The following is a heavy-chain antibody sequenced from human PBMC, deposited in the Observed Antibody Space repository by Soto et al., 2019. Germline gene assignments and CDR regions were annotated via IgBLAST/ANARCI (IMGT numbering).Heavy chain of an antibody. V-gene: IGHV3-23*01. CDR1: GFTFSSYA. J-gene: IGHJ4*02. Sequence: GGSLRLSCAASGFTFSSYAMSWVRQAPGKGLEWVSAISGSGGSTYYADSVKGRFTISRDNSKNTLYLQMNSLRAEDTAVYYCASWYYYDSSGYDYWGQGTLVTVSS. D-gene: IGHD3-22*01. CDR3: ASWYYYDSSGYDY. CDR2: ISGSGGST.